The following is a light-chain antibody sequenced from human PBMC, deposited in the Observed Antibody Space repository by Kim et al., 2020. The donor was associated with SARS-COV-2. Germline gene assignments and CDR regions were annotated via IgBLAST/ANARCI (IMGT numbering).Light chain of an antibody. J-gene: IGKJ5*01. CDR3: QRRSNWPPST. CDR2: DAS. Sequence: SRGERAALSCGASRSVSDYLAWYQQTPGQAPRLLIYDASNRATGIAARCSGSGSGTDFTLTISSLEPEDFAVYYCQRRSNWPPSTFGQGTRLEIK. V-gene: IGKV3-11*01. CDR1: RSVSDY.